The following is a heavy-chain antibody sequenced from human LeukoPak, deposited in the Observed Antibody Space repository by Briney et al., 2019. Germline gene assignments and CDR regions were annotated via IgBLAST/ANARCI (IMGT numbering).Heavy chain of an antibody. CDR2: INPNSGGT. Sequence: GASVKVSCKASGYTFTGYYMHWVRQAPGQGLEWMGWINPNSGGTNYAQKFQGRVTMTRDTSISTAYMELSRLRSDDTAVYYCARSSIVVVPKGRDYYYYMDVWGKGTTVTVSS. J-gene: IGHJ6*03. D-gene: IGHD2-2*01. CDR1: GYTFTGYY. CDR3: ARSSIVVVPKGRDYYYYMDV. V-gene: IGHV1-2*02.